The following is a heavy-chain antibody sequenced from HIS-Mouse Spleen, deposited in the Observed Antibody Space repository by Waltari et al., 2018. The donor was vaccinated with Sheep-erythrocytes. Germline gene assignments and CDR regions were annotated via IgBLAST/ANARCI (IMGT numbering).Heavy chain of an antibody. J-gene: IGHJ4*02. Sequence: EVQLVESGGGLVKPGGSLRLSCAASGFTFSNAWMSWVRQAPGRGLEWVGRIKRKTDGGTTDYAAPVKGRFTISRDDSKNTLYLQMNSLKTEDTAVYYCTTAYVAADFDYWGQGTLVTVSS. CDR3: TTAYVAADFDY. CDR1: GFTFSNAW. CDR2: IKRKTDGGTT. D-gene: IGHD6-13*01. V-gene: IGHV3-15*01.